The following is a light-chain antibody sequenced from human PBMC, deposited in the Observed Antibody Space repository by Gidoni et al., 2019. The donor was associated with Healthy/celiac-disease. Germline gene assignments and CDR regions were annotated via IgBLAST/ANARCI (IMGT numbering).Light chain of an antibody. Sequence: QSALTQPPSVSGSPGQSVTISCTGTSSDVGSYNRVSWYQQPPGTAPKLMIYEVSNRPSGVPDRFSGSKSGNTASLIISGLQAEDEADYYCSLYTSSSTLFGGGTKLTVL. CDR3: SLYTSSSTL. V-gene: IGLV2-18*01. CDR2: EVS. CDR1: SSDVGSYNR. J-gene: IGLJ2*01.